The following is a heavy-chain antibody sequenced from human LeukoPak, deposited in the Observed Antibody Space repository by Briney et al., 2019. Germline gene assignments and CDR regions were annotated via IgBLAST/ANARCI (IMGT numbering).Heavy chain of an antibody. D-gene: IGHD2-21*01. CDR2: ISGSGDVI. J-gene: IGHJ4*02. CDR1: GFTFSDY. CDR3: ARLPYYYFDR. V-gene: IGHV3-11*01. Sequence: PGGSLRLSCAGSGFTFSDYIGWIRQSPGRGLEWVAYISGSGDVIYYADSVKGRFTISRDNAKNLVYLQMDSLRAEDTAVYSCARLPYYYFDRWGQGTLVTVSS.